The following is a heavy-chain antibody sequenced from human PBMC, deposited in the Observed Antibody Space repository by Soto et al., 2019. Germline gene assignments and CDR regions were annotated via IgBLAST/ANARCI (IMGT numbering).Heavy chain of an antibody. D-gene: IGHD5-12*01. CDR2: ISYDGSNK. J-gene: IGHJ4*02. CDR1: GFTFSSYG. Sequence: GGSLRLSCAASGFTFSSYGMHWVRQAPGKGLEWVAVISYDGSNKYYADSVKGRFTISRDNSKNTLYLQMNSLRAEDTAVYYCAKDRGDFGYDSIDYWGQGTLVTVSS. V-gene: IGHV3-30*18. CDR3: AKDRGDFGYDSIDY.